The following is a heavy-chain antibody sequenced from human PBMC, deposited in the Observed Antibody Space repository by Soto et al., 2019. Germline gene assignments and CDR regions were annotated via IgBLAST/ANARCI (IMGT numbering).Heavy chain of an antibody. CDR1: GYTFTSYG. CDR2: ISAYNGNT. CDR3: ASSYCSGGRCYSRRAFDI. J-gene: IGHJ3*02. V-gene: IGHV1-18*01. Sequence: ASVKVSCKASGYTFTSYGISWVRQAPGQGLEWMGWISAYNGNTNYAQKLQGRVTMTTDTSTSTAYMELRSLRSDDTAVYYCASSYCSGGRCYSRRAFDIWGQGTMVTV. D-gene: IGHD2-15*01.